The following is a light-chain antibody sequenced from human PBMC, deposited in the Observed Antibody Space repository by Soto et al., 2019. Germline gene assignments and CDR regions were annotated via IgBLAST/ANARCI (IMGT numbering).Light chain of an antibody. CDR2: DVS. CDR3: QQYDTLPFA. CDR1: QDISNY. J-gene: IGKJ5*01. Sequence: DIQMTQSPSSLSASVGDRDTITCQASQDISNYLNWYQHKPGKAPKLLIYDVSNLETRVPSRFSGSGSGTDFTFTISSLQPEDIATYYCQQYDTLPFAFGQGTLLE. V-gene: IGKV1-33*01.